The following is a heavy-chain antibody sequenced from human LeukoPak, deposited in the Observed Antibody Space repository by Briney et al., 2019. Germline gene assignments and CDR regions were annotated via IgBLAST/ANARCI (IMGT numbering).Heavy chain of an antibody. J-gene: IGHJ6*02. CDR3: ARDFDYYDSSGYYGYYYGMDV. D-gene: IGHD3-22*01. V-gene: IGHV3-53*01. CDR1: GFTVSSNY. CDR2: IYSGGST. Sequence: GGSLRLSCAASGFTVSSNYMSWVRQAPGKGLEWVSVIYSGGSTYYADSVEGRFTISRDNSKNTLYLQMNSLRAEDTAVYYCARDFDYYDSSGYYGYYYGMDVWGQGTTVTVSS.